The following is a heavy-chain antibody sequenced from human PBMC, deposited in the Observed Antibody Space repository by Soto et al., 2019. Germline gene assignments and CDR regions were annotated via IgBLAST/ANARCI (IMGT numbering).Heavy chain of an antibody. Sequence: VQLLESGGGLVQPGGALGPSFAASGFTFSNYSMGWVRQAPGKALEWVSSINIVGGNTNYADSVRGRFTMSRDDSKNTVFLQMNSLRAEDTAIYYCTKNYYFDSWGQGTLITVSS. CDR3: TKNYYFDS. CDR2: INIVGGNT. V-gene: IGHV3-23*01. J-gene: IGHJ4*02. CDR1: GFTFSNYS.